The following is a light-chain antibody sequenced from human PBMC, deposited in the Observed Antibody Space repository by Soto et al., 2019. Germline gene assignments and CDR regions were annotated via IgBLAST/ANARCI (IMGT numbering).Light chain of an antibody. CDR3: QQNRNYPRT. CDR1: QDISDD. J-gene: IGKJ1*01. V-gene: IGKV1-6*01. CDR2: GAS. Sequence: AIQMTLSPASLSSSVGDRATLTCRASQDISDDVGWYQQTPGQAPKLLISGASRLQSGVPSRFSGSGSGAAFTLTITSLRPEDSATYYCQQNRNYPRTFGQGTKVDIK.